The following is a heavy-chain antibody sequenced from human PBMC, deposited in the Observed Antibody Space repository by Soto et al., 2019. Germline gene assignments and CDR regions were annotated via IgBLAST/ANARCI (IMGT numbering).Heavy chain of an antibody. CDR1: GGSISSSSYY. CDR2: IYYSGST. V-gene: IGHV4-39*01. CDR3: ARHTEDTAMVKRVDYYYYGMDV. J-gene: IGHJ6*02. Sequence: ETLSLTCTVSGGSISSSSYYWGWIRQPPGKGLEWIGSIYYSGSTYYNPSLKSRVTISVDTSKSQFSLKLSSVTAADTAVYYCARHTEDTAMVKRVDYYYYGMDVWGQGTTVTVSS. D-gene: IGHD5-18*01.